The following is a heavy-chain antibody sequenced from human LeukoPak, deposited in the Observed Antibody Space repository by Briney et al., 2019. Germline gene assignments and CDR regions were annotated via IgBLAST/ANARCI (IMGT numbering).Heavy chain of an antibody. V-gene: IGHV4-39*07. CDR1: GGSISSSSYY. Sequence: SETLSLTCTVSGGSISSSSYYWGWIRQPPGKGLEWIGSIYYSGSTYYNPSLKSRVTISVDTSKNQFSLKLSSVTAADTAVYYCAGSSGYSDWYFDLWGRGTLVTVSS. CDR3: AGSSGYSDWYFDL. CDR2: IYYSGST. D-gene: IGHD3-3*01. J-gene: IGHJ2*01.